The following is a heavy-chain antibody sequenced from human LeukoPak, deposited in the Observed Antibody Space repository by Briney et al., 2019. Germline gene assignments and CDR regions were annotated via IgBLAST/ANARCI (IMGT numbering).Heavy chain of an antibody. J-gene: IGHJ4*02. CDR2: IKTVGSST. Sequence: GRSLRLSCAASGFTFSSYAMHWVREGPGKGVMWVSRIKTVGSSTSYTASVKGRVTISTDNANNTPYLQMNSLRAEDTAVYYCARDFMYSISCAGCWGQGTLVTVSS. D-gene: IGHD6-13*01. V-gene: IGHV3-74*01. CDR1: GFTFSSYA. CDR3: ARDFMYSISCAGC.